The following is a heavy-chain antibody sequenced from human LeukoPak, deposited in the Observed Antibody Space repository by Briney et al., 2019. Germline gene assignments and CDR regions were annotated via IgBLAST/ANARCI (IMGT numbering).Heavy chain of an antibody. CDR1: GYTFTGYY. CDR2: TNANSGGT. CDR3: ARDGHGGNSFDY. Sequence: ASVKVSCKASGYTFTGYYMHWVRQAPGQGLEWMGWTNANSGGTDYAQKFQDRVTMTRDTSISTAYMELSRLRSDDTAVYYCARDGHGGNSFDYWGQGTLATVSS. V-gene: IGHV1-2*02. J-gene: IGHJ4*02. D-gene: IGHD4-23*01.